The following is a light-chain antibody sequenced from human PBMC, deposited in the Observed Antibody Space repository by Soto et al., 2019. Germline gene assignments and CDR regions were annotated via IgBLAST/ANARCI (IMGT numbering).Light chain of an antibody. CDR1: QSISSS. Sequence: DIQMTQSPSSLSASVGDRVTITCRASQSISSSLTWYQQKPGKAPKLLIYTTSSLPSGVPSRFSGSGSGTDFTLTISSVQPEDFATYYCQQSYSTPPYTFGQGTKLEIK. CDR2: TTS. V-gene: IGKV1-39*01. J-gene: IGKJ2*01. CDR3: QQSYSTPPYT.